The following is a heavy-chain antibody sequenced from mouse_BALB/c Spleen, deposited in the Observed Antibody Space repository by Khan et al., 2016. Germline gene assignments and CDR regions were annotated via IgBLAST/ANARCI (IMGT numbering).Heavy chain of an antibody. V-gene: IGHV14-3*02. J-gene: IGHJ3*01. CDR2: IDPVNGET. Sequence: VRLQQSGTELVKPGASVKLSCAASGFNIEDTYMNWVKQRPEQGLEWIGRIDPVNGETEYDPKFQGKATITADTSSNTAFLQLSSLTSEDTAVYYCIRRDYYGNQFAYWGQGTLVTVSA. CDR1: GFNIEDTY. CDR3: IRRDYYGNQFAY. D-gene: IGHD2-1*01.